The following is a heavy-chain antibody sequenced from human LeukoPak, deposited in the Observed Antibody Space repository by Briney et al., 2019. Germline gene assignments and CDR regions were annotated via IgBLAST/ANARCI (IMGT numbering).Heavy chain of an antibody. J-gene: IGHJ3*02. Sequence: PSETLSLTCTVSGGSISSYYWRWIRQPPGKGLEWIGNIYYSGSNNYNPPLKSRVTIPVDTSKNQFSLKLSSVTAADTAVYYCASGHFYYGYAFDIWGQGTMVTVSS. CDR2: IYYSGSN. CDR1: GGSISSYY. V-gene: IGHV4-59*01. CDR3: ASGHFYYGYAFDI. D-gene: IGHD3-10*01.